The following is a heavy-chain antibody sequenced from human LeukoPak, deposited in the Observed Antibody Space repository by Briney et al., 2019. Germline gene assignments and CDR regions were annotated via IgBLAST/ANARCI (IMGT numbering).Heavy chain of an antibody. J-gene: IGHJ5*02. V-gene: IGHV1-69*04. CDR1: GGTFSSYA. Sequence: GASVKVSCKASGGTFSSYAISWVRQAPGQGLEWMGRIIPILGIANYAQKFQGRVTMTRDTSTSTVYMELSSLRSEDTAVYYCARDLGSIPRRAPMARLREGNWFDPWGQGTLVTVSS. D-gene: IGHD3-10*01. CDR3: ARDLGSIPRRAPMARLREGNWFDP. CDR2: IIPILGIA.